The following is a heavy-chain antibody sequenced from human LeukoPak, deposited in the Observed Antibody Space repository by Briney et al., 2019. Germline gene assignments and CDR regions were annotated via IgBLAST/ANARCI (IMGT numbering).Heavy chain of an antibody. CDR1: GFTFGDYA. CDR3: AKRGVVIRVVLVGFHKEAYYFES. V-gene: IGHV3-23*01. Sequence: GGSLRLSCTSSGFTFGDYAMSWVRQAPGKGLEWVAGISDSGGSTKYADSAEGRFTISRDNPKNTLFLQMNSLSAEDTAVYFCAKRGVVIRVVLVGFHKEAYYFESWGQGALVTVSS. J-gene: IGHJ4*02. CDR2: ISDSGGST. D-gene: IGHD3/OR15-3a*01.